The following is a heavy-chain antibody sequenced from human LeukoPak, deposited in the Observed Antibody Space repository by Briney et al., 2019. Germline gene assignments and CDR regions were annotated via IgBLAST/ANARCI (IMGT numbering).Heavy chain of an antibody. CDR3: AGDGGRRFNH. D-gene: IGHD3-10*01. Sequence: SETLSLTCAVYGGSFSGNFWTWIRQPPGKGLEWVGEINHSGSTNYNPSLKSRVTISLDTSKNQFSLKMSSVTAADTAVYYCAGDGGRRFNHWGQGTLVTVSS. V-gene: IGHV4-34*01. CDR2: INHSGST. J-gene: IGHJ5*02. CDR1: GGSFSGNF.